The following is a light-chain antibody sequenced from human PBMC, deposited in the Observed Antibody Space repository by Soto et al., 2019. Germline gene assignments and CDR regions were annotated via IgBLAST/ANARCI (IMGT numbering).Light chain of an antibody. Sequence: EIVMTQSPATLSVSPGEGATLSCKASQSVSSKLAWYQQKPGQAPRVPIYGAFTRATGIPARFSGSGSGTEFTLTFRSLQSEDFAVYYCLQYNDLPFTFGHETKLQI. CDR3: LQYNDLPFT. J-gene: IGKJ2*01. V-gene: IGKV3-15*01. CDR2: GAF. CDR1: QSVSSK.